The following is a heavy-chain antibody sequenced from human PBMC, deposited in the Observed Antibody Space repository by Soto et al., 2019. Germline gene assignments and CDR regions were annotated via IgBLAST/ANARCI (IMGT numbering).Heavy chain of an antibody. J-gene: IGHJ4*02. D-gene: IGHD2-15*01. CDR3: ARDRGNYCSGGSCYSGQYRHFDY. Sequence: PSETLSLTCTVSGGSISSYYWSWIRQPPGKGLEWIGYIYYSGSTNYNPSLKSRVTISVDTSKNQFSLKLSSVTAADTAVYYCARDRGNYCSGGSCYSGQYRHFDYWGQGTLVTVSS. CDR2: IYYSGST. V-gene: IGHV4-59*01. CDR1: GGSISSYY.